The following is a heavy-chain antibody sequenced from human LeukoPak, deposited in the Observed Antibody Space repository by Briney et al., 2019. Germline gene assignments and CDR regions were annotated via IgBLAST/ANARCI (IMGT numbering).Heavy chain of an antibody. V-gene: IGHV4-61*02. J-gene: IGHJ4*02. D-gene: IGHD1-26*01. CDR1: GGSISSGSYY. CDR3: ARVGVVGATGSFDY. CDR2: IYTSGST. Sequence: SETLSLTCTVSGGSISSGSYYWSWIRQPAGKGLEWIGRIYTSGSTNYNPSLKSRVTISVDTSKNQFSLKLSSVTAADTAVYYCARVGVVGATGSFDYWGQGTLVTVSS.